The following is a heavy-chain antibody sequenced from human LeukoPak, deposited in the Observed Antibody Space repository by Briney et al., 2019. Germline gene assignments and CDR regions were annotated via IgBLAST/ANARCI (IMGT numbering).Heavy chain of an antibody. CDR2: IYYSGST. CDR3: ARGRWSSGWFDY. J-gene: IGHJ4*02. Sequence: SETLSLTCTVSGGSISSYYWNWIRQPPGKGLEWIGYIYYSGSTNYNPSLKSQVTISVDTSKNQFSLKLSSVTAADTAVYYCARGRWSSGWFDYWGQGTLVTVSS. V-gene: IGHV4-59*01. CDR1: GGSISSYY. D-gene: IGHD6-19*01.